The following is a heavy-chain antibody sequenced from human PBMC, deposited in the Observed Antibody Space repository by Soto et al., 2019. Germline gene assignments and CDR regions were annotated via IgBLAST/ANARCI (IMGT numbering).Heavy chain of an antibody. D-gene: IGHD2-21*01. CDR1: GYTLTGHY. V-gene: IGHV1-2*02. CDR3: AREDAERATRFLDY. CDR2: TSPSSLAT. Sequence: ASVKVSCKASGYTLTGHYIHWVRQAPGQGPESMGWTSPSSLATNYAQRFQGRVTMSRDRATSTVYMELSRLRSEDTAVYYCAREDAERATRFLDYWGQGTVVTVSS. J-gene: IGHJ4*02.